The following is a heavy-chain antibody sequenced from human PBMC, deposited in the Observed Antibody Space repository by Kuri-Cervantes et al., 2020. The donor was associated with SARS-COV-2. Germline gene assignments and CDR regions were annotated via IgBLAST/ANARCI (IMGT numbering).Heavy chain of an antibody. J-gene: IGHJ6*03. Sequence: ASVKVSCKASGYSLTNYYGYYMHWVRQAPGQGLEWMGWINPNSGGTNYAQKFQGRVTMTRDTSISTAYMELSRLRSDDTAVYYCAREMEIGYSYGFLRYMDVWGKGTTVTVSS. D-gene: IGHD5-18*01. CDR1: GYSLTNYYGYY. CDR2: INPNSGGT. V-gene: IGHV1-2*02. CDR3: AREMEIGYSYGFLRYMDV.